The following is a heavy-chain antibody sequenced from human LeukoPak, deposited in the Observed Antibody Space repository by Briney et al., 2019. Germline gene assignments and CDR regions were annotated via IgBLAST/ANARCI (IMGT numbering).Heavy chain of an antibody. D-gene: IGHD5-24*01. V-gene: IGHV1-69*04. CDR3: ARDGEMATIYFDY. CDR1: GGTFSSYA. J-gene: IGHJ4*02. Sequence: SVKVSCKASGGTFSSYALSWVRQAPGQGLEWMGTIIPIVGIANYAQKFQGRATITADKSTSTAYMELSCLRSEDTAVYYCARDGEMATIYFDYWGQGTLVTVSS. CDR2: IIPIVGIA.